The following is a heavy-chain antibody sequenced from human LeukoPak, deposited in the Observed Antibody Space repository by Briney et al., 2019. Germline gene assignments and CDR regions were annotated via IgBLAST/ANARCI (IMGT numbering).Heavy chain of an antibody. J-gene: IGHJ4*02. Sequence: SETLSLTCTVSGGSISSRSYYWGWIRQPPGKGLEWIGSMYYSGNTNYNPSLKSRVTISVDTSKNQFSLKLSSVTAADTAVYYCARGSPYYYGSGLFDYWGQGTLVTVSS. CDR1: GGSISSRSYY. CDR3: ARGSPYYYGSGLFDY. D-gene: IGHD3-10*01. V-gene: IGHV4-39*07. CDR2: MYYSGNT.